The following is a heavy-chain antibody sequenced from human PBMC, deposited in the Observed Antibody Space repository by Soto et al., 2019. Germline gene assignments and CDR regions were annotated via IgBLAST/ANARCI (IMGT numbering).Heavy chain of an antibody. J-gene: IGHJ3*01. D-gene: IGHD3-16*01. CDR3: ARDSRPTLGHSFDF. CDR1: GASISSGAYY. CDR2: ISYSGST. V-gene: IGHV4-31*03. Sequence: QVQLQESGPGLVKPSQTLSLTCTVSGASISSGAYYWTWIRQHPGKGLEWIGYISYSGSTHYNPSRNSRIPISVATSKTQFSLNLSSVTAADTAVYYCARDSRPTLGHSFDFWGQGTLVTVSS.